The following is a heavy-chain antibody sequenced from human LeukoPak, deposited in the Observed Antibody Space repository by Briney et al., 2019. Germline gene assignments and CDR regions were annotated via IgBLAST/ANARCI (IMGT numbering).Heavy chain of an antibody. CDR2: ILPIFGTA. D-gene: IGHD5-18*01. CDR1: GGTFSGYG. CDR3: ASKRGYSYGLDY. V-gene: IGHV1-69*13. J-gene: IGHJ4*02. Sequence: ASVKVSCKASGGTFSGYGVNWVRQAPGQGLEWMGGILPIFGTANYAQKFQGRVTITADESTSTGYMELSSLRSEDTAVYYCASKRGYSYGLDYWGQGTLVTVSS.